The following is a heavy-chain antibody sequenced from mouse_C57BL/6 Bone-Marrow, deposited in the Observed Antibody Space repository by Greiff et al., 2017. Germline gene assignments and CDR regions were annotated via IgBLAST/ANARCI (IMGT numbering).Heavy chain of an antibody. D-gene: IGHD2-5*01. CDR1: GFTFSSYA. Sequence: EVKVVESGGGLVKPGGSLKLSCAASGFTFSSYAMSWVRQTPEKRLEWVATISDGGSYTYYPDNVKGRFTISRDNAKNTLYLQMSHLKSEDTAMYDCARDPGPVYDSNRGFAYWGQGTLVTVSA. J-gene: IGHJ3*01. CDR2: ISDGGSYT. V-gene: IGHV5-4*01. CDR3: ARDPGPVYDSNRGFAY.